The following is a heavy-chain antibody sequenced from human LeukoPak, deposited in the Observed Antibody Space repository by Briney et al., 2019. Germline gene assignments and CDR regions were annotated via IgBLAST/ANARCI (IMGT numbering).Heavy chain of an antibody. CDR2: IRQDGGEK. CDR1: GFTFSSYW. J-gene: IGHJ4*01. V-gene: IGHV3-7*01. Sequence: GGSLRLSCAVSGFTFSSYWMNWVRQAPGKGLEWVASIRQDGGEKSYVDSVKGRFTISRDNTRNSLYLQMSSLRAEDTAVYYCARDGTAPGLYFDLWGQGTLVTVSS. D-gene: IGHD6-13*01. CDR3: ARDGTAPGLYFDL.